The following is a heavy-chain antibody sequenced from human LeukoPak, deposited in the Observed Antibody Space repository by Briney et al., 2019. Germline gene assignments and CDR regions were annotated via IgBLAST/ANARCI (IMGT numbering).Heavy chain of an antibody. D-gene: IGHD2/OR15-2a*01. CDR2: ISSSGTFI. CDR3: ARTSMRAFDI. CDR1: GFTFSSYS. Sequence: GGSLRLSCAASGFTFSSYSMTWVRQAPGKGLEWVSYISSSGTFIYYVDSVKGRFTISRDNGKNSLYLQMNSLRDEDTAVYYCARTSMRAFDIWGQGTMVTVSS. J-gene: IGHJ3*02. V-gene: IGHV3-48*02.